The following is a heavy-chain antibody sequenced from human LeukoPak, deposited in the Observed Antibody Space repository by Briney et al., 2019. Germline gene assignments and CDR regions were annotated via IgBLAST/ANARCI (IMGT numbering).Heavy chain of an antibody. CDR2: INGGGDTT. J-gene: IGHJ4*02. CDR3: AKALDTYGYMRFDF. V-gene: IGHV3-23*01. CDR1: GFTFVSYA. D-gene: IGHD5-18*01. Sequence: PGGSLRLSCAASGFTFVSYAMTWVRQAPGKGLKWVSAINGGGDTTYYADSVKGRFTISRDKSKNTMYLQMNSLRAEDTALYYCAKALDTYGYMRFDFWGQGTLVTVSS.